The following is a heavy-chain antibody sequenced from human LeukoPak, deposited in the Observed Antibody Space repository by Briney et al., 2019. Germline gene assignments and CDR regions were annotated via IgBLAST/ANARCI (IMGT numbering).Heavy chain of an antibody. D-gene: IGHD6-13*01. J-gene: IGHJ4*02. V-gene: IGHV3-43*01. Sequence: GALRLSCATSGFAFDDHTMHWFRQLPGKGLEWVSLISWEGSTTYYADSVKDRFTNSRDTNKNSLYLQMNSLRTEDTALYYCAKARSSSWSYLESWGQGTLVTVSS. CDR2: ISWEGSTT. CDR1: GFAFDDHT. CDR3: AKARSSSWSYLES.